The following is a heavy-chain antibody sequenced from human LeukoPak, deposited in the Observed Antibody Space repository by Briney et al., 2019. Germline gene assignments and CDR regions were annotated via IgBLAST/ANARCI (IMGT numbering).Heavy chain of an antibody. CDR2: IYFSGSP. Sequence: SETLSLTCTVSGGAINSYYWSWIRQPPGKGLEWIGNIYFSGSPNYNPSHKSRATISVDPSKSQFSLKLRSVTAADTAVYFCARGQRIERTFDMWGQGTMVIVSS. CDR3: ARGQRIERTFDM. J-gene: IGHJ3*02. D-gene: IGHD6-25*01. V-gene: IGHV4-59*01. CDR1: GGAINSYY.